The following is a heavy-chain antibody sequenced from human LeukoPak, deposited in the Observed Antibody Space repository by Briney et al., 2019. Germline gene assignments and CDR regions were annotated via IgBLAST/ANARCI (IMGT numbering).Heavy chain of an antibody. CDR2: IYPGDSET. CDR3: ARFVSLSSNSFPDTCDV. J-gene: IGHJ3*01. D-gene: IGHD4-11*01. V-gene: IGHV5-51*01. Sequence: GESLKISCKGSGYSFTSYWIGWGRQMPGKGLEWRGIIYPGDSETRYGPSFQGQVTISVDKSINTAYLQWSSLKASDTAMYYCARFVSLSSNSFPDTCDVWGQGTMVTVSP. CDR1: GYSFTSYW.